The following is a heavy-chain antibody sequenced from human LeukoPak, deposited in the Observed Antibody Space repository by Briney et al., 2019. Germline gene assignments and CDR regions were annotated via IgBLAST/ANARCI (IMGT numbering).Heavy chain of an antibody. CDR1: GFAFSTYS. V-gene: IGHV3-21*01. J-gene: IGHJ4*02. D-gene: IGHD2-2*01. CDR3: AREREDCSSSSCYEEFDC. CDR2: ISSSSSYI. Sequence: PGGSLRLSCAASGFAFSTYSMNWVRQAPGKGLEWVSSISSSSSYIYYADSVRGRFTTSRDNAENSLYLQMNNLRAEDTAIYYCAREREDCSSSSCYEEFDCWGQGTLVTVSS.